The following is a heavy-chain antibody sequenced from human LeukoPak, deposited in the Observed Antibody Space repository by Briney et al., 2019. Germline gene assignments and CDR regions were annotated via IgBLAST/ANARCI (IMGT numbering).Heavy chain of an antibody. CDR3: ARHYGSGSYYRDWYFDL. CDR1: GGSISSSSYY. V-gene: IGHV4-39*01. D-gene: IGHD3-10*01. Sequence: SETLSLTCTVSGGSISSSSYYWGWIRQPPGKGRQSIGSIYYSGSTYYNPSLKSRVTISVDTSKNQFSLKLSSVTAADTAVYYCARHYGSGSYYRDWYFDLWGRGTLVTVSS. CDR2: IYYSGST. J-gene: IGHJ2*01.